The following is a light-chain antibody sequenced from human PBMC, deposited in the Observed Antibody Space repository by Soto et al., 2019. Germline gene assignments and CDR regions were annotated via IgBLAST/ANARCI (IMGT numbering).Light chain of an antibody. V-gene: IGLV1-40*01. J-gene: IGLJ1*01. Sequence: QCGLAQPRSVSGAPGQPVSISCTWSSSHIGPEYDVPWYQQLPGTAPKRLIYGDNNRPSGVPDRFSGSKSDTSASLAIPRLQPGDEADYPCQSYDSSVAIFVFGAGSKVTVL. CDR1: SSHIGPEYD. CDR2: GDN. CDR3: QSYDSSVAIFV.